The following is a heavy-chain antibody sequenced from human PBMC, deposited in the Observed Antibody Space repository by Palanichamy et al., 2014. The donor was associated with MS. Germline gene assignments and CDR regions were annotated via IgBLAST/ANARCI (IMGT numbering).Heavy chain of an antibody. J-gene: IGHJ4*02. Sequence: VQLVESGGGVVQPGRSLKLACVASGFTFSKHGMHWVRQAPGKGPEWVAVISYDGSQKYYEDSLEGRFTISRDNPKNTLFLQMNSLRAEDTAVYYCVKGGIVTEVVPHFDYWGQGALVTVSS. CDR1: GFTFSKHG. V-gene: IGHV3-30*18. CDR3: VKGGIVTEVVPHFDY. CDR2: ISYDGSQK. D-gene: IGHD3-22*01.